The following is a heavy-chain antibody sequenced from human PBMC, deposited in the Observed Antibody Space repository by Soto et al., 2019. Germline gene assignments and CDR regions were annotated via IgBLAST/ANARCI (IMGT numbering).Heavy chain of an antibody. CDR1: GFTFSSYS. V-gene: IGHV3-21*01. D-gene: IGHD6-6*01. J-gene: IGHJ4*02. CDR3: ARVGGQLVPGGDY. CDR2: ISSSSSYI. Sequence: EVQLVESGGGLVKPGGSLRLSCAASGFTFSSYSMNWVRQAPGKGLEWVSSISSSSSYIYYADSVKGRFTISRDNAKNSLYLQMNSLRAEDTAVYDCARVGGQLVPGGDYWGQGTLVTVSS.